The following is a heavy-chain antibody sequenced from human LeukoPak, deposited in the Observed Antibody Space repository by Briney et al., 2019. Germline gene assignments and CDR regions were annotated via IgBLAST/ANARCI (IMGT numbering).Heavy chain of an antibody. CDR2: INSDGSGI. CDR3: ARVVADYYYYYYMDV. V-gene: IGHV3-74*03. CDR1: GFMFRSYW. Sequence: GGSLRLSCAASGFMFRSYWMHWVRQAPGKGLVWVSRINSDGSGITYADSVKGRFTISRDNVKNALYLQMNSLRAEDTAVYYCARVVADYYYYYYMDVWGKGTTVTVSS. D-gene: IGHD2-15*01. J-gene: IGHJ6*03.